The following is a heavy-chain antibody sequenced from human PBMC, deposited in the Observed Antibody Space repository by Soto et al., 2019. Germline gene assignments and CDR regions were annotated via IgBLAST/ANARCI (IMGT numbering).Heavy chain of an antibody. J-gene: IGHJ5*02. CDR3: AKDYYGSGSFWFDP. CDR2: ISWNSGSI. V-gene: IGHV3-9*01. Sequence: EVQLVESGGGLVQPGRSLRLSCAASGFTFDDYAMHWVRQAPGKGLEWASGISWNSGSIGYADSVKGRFTISRDNAKNSLYLQMNSLRAEDTALYYCAKDYYGSGSFWFDPWGQGTLVTVSS. CDR1: GFTFDDYA. D-gene: IGHD3-10*01.